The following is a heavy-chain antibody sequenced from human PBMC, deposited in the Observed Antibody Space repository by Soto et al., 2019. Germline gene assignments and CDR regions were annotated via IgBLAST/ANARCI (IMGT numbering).Heavy chain of an antibody. J-gene: IGHJ3*02. CDR3: ARVAYYDSSGLPDAFDI. CDR2: IYYSGST. CDR1: GGSISSGGYY. D-gene: IGHD3-22*01. Sequence: PSETLSLTCTVSGGSISSGGYYWSWIRQHPGKGLEWIGYIYYSGSTYYNPSLKSRVTISVDTSKNQFSLKLSSVTAADTAVYYCARVAYYDSSGLPDAFDIWGQGTMVTVSS. V-gene: IGHV4-31*03.